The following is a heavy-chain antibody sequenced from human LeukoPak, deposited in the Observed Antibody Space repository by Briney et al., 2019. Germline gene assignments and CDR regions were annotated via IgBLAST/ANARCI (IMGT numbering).Heavy chain of an antibody. J-gene: IGHJ4*02. V-gene: IGHV1-2*02. CDR2: INPNSGGT. Sequence: ASVKVSCKASGYTFTGYYMHWVRQAPGQGLEWMGWINPNSGGTNYAQKFQGRVTMTRDTSISTAYMELSRPRSDDTAVYYCARGAHYHDSSEGFDYWGQGTLVTVSS. CDR3: ARGAHYHDSSEGFDY. D-gene: IGHD3-22*01. CDR1: GYTFTGYY.